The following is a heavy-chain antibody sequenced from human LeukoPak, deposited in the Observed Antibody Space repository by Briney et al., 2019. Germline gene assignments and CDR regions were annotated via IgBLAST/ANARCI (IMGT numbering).Heavy chain of an antibody. CDR3: ARDVGEYYYDSSGYYYHYYYYGMDV. CDR1: GFTLFTYS. J-gene: IGHJ6*02. V-gene: IGHV3-21*01. Sequence: PGGSLRLSCAASGFTLFTYSINWVRQAPGKGLEWVSSISSSSSYIYYADSVKGRFTISRDNAKNSLYLQMNSLRAEDTAVYYCARDVGEYYYDSSGYYYHYYYYGMDVWGQGTTVTVSS. D-gene: IGHD3-22*01. CDR2: ISSSSSYI.